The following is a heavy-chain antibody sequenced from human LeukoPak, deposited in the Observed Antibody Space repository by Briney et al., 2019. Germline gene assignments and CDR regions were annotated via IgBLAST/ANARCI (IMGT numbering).Heavy chain of an antibody. J-gene: IGHJ4*02. CDR2: IHESGST. CDR1: GVSMSSNNW. CDR3: ARHEGFSQKD. V-gene: IGHV4-4*02. Sequence: SETLSLTCAVSGVSMSSNNWWSWVRQPPGKGLEWIGEIHESGSTNYNPSLKSRVTISVDKSKDQFSLKLSSVTAADTAVYYCARHEGFSQKDWGQGAQVTVS.